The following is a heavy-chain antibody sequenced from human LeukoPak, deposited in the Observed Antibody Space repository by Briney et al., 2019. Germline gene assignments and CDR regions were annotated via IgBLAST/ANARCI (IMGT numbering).Heavy chain of an antibody. V-gene: IGHV4-39*07. CDR2: IYYSGST. CDR1: GGSISSSSYY. Sequence: SETLSLTCTVSGGSISSSSYYWGWIRQPPGKGLEWIGSIYYSGSTYYNPSLKSQVTISVDTSKNQFSLKLSSVTAADTAVYYCASHNLNLYSSSWYRYFDLWGRGTLVTVSS. J-gene: IGHJ2*01. D-gene: IGHD6-13*01. CDR3: ASHNLNLYSSSWYRYFDL.